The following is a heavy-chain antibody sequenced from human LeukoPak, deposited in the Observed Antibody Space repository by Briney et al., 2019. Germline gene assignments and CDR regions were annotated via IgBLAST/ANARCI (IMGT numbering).Heavy chain of an antibody. J-gene: IGHJ3*02. CDR3: ARSVRGIVVVIANDAFDI. Sequence: SETLSLTCTVSGGSISSYYWSWIRQPPGKGLEWIGSIYYSGSTYYNPSLKSRVTISVDTSKNQFSLKLSSVTAADTAVYYCARSVRGIVVVIANDAFDIWGQGTMVTVSS. D-gene: IGHD2-21*01. CDR1: GGSISSYY. CDR2: IYYSGST. V-gene: IGHV4-59*05.